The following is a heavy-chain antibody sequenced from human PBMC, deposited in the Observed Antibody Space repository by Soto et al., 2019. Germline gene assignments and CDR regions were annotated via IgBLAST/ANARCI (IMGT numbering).Heavy chain of an antibody. D-gene: IGHD2-2*01. CDR2: IYPGDSDT. Sequence: PGESLKISCKGSGYSFTSYWFGWVRQMPGKGLEWMGIIYPGDSDTRYSPSFQGQVTISADKSISTAYLQWSSLKASDTAMYYCARALVPADRARYYYYYMAVWGKGTTVTVSS. V-gene: IGHV5-51*01. J-gene: IGHJ6*03. CDR3: ARALVPADRARYYYYYMAV. CDR1: GYSFTSYW.